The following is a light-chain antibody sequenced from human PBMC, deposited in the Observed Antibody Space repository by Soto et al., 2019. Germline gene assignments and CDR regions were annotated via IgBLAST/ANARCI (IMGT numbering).Light chain of an antibody. Sequence: DIQMTQSPSTLSGSVGDRVSITCRASQTISSWLAWYQQKPGKAPKLLIYKASTLKSGVPSRFSGSGSGTEFTLTISSLQPDDFATYYCQQSYSRPPTFGQGTKVDI. V-gene: IGKV1-5*03. J-gene: IGKJ1*01. CDR2: KAS. CDR1: QTISSW. CDR3: QQSYSRPPT.